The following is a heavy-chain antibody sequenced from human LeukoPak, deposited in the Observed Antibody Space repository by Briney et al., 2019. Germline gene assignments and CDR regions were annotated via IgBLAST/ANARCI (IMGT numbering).Heavy chain of an antibody. CDR3: AREESGGYFDY. D-gene: IGHD2-8*02. V-gene: IGHV1-46*01. J-gene: IGHJ4*02. CDR1: GYTLTTYY. CDR2: INPSIDSI. Sequence: ASVKVSCKASGYTLTTYYIHWVRQAPGQGLEWMGIINPSIDSINYARKFQRRVTMTSDTSTSTVYMELSDLRSEDTAVYYCAREESGGYFDYWGQGTLVAVSS.